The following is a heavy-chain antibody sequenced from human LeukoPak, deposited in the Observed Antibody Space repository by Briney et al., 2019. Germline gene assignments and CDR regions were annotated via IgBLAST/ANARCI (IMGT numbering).Heavy chain of an antibody. CDR2: IYYSGST. CDR1: GGSISSSLYF. CDR3: ARHIDGFDI. V-gene: IGHV4-39*01. J-gene: IGHJ3*02. Sequence: PSETLSLTCTVSGGSISSSLYFWGWIRQPPGKGLEWIGSIYYSGSTYYNPSLKSRVTISVDTYKIQSSLKLSSVTAADTAVYYCARHIDGFDIWGQGTMVTVSS.